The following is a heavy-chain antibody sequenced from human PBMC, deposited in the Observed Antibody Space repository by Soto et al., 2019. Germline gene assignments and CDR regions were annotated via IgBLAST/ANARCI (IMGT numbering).Heavy chain of an antibody. Sequence: QVQLVESGGGVVQPGRSLRLSCAASGFTFSSYGMHWVRQAPGKGLEWVAVIWYDGSNKYYADSVKGRFTISRDNSKNTLYLQMNSLRAEDTAVYYCARCNTYYYDSSDAFDIWGQGTMVTVSS. D-gene: IGHD3-22*01. CDR3: ARCNTYYYDSSDAFDI. CDR2: IWYDGSNK. J-gene: IGHJ3*02. V-gene: IGHV3-33*01. CDR1: GFTFSSYG.